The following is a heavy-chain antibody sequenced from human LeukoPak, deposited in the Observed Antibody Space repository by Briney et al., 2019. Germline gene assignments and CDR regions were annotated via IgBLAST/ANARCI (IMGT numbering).Heavy chain of an antibody. Sequence: GGSLRLSCAASGFTFSSYAMSWVRQAPGKGLEWVSAISGSGGSTYYADSVKGRFTISRDNSKNTLYLQMNSLRAEDTAVYYCAKDSVEYCGGDCYQDYWGQGTLVTVSS. CDR1: GFTFSSYA. D-gene: IGHD2-21*02. CDR2: ISGSGGST. V-gene: IGHV3-23*01. CDR3: AKDSVEYCGGDCYQDY. J-gene: IGHJ4*02.